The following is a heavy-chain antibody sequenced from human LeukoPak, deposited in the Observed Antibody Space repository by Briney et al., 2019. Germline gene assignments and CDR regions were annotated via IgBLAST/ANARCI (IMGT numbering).Heavy chain of an antibody. Sequence: GGSLRLSCAASGFTFSSYWMSWVRQAPGKGLEWVANIKQDGSEKYYVDSVKGRFTISRDNAKNSLYLQMNSLRAEDTALYYCARNVEHYDSSGYYYWGQGTLVTVSS. V-gene: IGHV3-7*03. D-gene: IGHD3-22*01. CDR1: GFTFSSYW. J-gene: IGHJ4*02. CDR3: ARNVEHYDSSGYYY. CDR2: IKQDGSEK.